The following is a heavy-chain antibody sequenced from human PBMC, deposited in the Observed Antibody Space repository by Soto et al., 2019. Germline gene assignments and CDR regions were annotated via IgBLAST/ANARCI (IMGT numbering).Heavy chain of an antibody. CDR2: IYYSGST. CDR1: GGSISSGGYY. J-gene: IGHJ6*04. D-gene: IGHD3-9*01. Sequence: SETLSLTCTVSGGSISSGGYYWSWIRQHPGKGLEWIGYIYYSGSTYYNPSLKSRVTISVDTSKNQFSLKLSSVTAADTAVYYCASTTSKGGYFDRDVWGKGTTVTVSS. V-gene: IGHV4-31*03. CDR3: ASTTSKGGYFDRDV.